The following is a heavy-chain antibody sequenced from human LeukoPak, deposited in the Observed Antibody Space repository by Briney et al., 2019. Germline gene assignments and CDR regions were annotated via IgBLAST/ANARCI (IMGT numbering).Heavy chain of an antibody. J-gene: IGHJ5*02. Sequence: SETLSLTCAVYGGSFSGYYWSWIRQPPGKGLEWIGEINHSGSTNYNPSLKSRVTISVDASKNQFSLKLSSVTAADTAVYHCARGITSASSLTIFGVVTVYNWFDPWGQGTLVTVSS. CDR2: INHSGST. CDR1: GGSFSGYY. V-gene: IGHV4-34*01. CDR3: ARGITSASSLTIFGVVTVYNWFDP. D-gene: IGHD3-3*01.